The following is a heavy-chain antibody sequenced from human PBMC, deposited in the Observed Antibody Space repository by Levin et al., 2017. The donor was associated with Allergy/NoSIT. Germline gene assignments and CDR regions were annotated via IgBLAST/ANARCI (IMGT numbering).Heavy chain of an antibody. CDR1: GFTFSSFA. V-gene: IGHV3-23*01. D-gene: IGHD4-17*01. CDR2: ISGSGGRT. CDR3: AKSWWGDYDWFDP. Sequence: GESLKISCAASGFTFSSFAMSWVRQAPGKGLEWVSSISGSGGRTNYAASVKGRFTIPRDNSNNTLYLSMNSLRLEDTAVYYCAKSWWGDYDWFDPWGQGTLVTVSS. J-gene: IGHJ5*02.